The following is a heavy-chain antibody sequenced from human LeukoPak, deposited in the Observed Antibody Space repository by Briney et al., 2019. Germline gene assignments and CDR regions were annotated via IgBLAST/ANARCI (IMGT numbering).Heavy chain of an antibody. Sequence: SGRSLRLSCAASGFAFDDYVMHWVRQSPGKGLEWVSLISGDGFSAFYVDSVRGRFTISRDNSKNSLYLQMNSLRTEDTAFYYCAKVGKGSSGWTDYWGQGTLVTVSS. CDR3: AKVGKGSSGWTDY. CDR2: ISGDGFSA. D-gene: IGHD6-19*01. V-gene: IGHV3-43*02. J-gene: IGHJ4*02. CDR1: GFAFDDYV.